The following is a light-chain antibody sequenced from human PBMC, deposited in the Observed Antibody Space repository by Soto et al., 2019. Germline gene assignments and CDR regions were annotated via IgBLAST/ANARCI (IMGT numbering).Light chain of an antibody. Sequence: DIVMTQSPVTLSVSPGDRATLSCRASQSVGHNLAWFQQKPGQAPRLFIYDASDGATGIPDWLRGSDFGTEFTQTISSLQAEDLAVYYCQQYNKWPRTFGQGTNVEMK. CDR3: QQYNKWPRT. V-gene: IGKV3-15*01. CDR2: DAS. J-gene: IGKJ1*01. CDR1: QSVGHN.